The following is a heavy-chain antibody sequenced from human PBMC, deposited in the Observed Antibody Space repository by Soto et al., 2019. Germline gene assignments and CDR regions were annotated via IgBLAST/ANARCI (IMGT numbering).Heavy chain of an antibody. CDR2: IHPRDSDT. CDR3: ARQHYDFWSGSDIGSSYFDF. D-gene: IGHD3-3*01. Sequence: PGESLKISCQASGYYITDYWIGWVRQMPGKGLEWMGIIHPRDSDTKYSPSFQGHVTFSVDTSISTAFLQWNSLKASDSAIYYCARQHYDFWSGSDIGSSYFDFWGRGTQVTVSS. CDR1: GYYITDYW. J-gene: IGHJ2*01. V-gene: IGHV5-51*01.